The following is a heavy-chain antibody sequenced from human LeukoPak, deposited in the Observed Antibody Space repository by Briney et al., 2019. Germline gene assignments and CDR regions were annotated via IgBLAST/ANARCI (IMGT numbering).Heavy chain of an antibody. CDR2: IYYSGST. D-gene: IGHD2-2*01. J-gene: IGHJ4*02. CDR1: GGSVSSGSYY. V-gene: IGHV4-61*01. CDR3: ARRGYCSSTSCLGLIDY. Sequence: SETLSLTCTVSGGSVSSGSYYWIWIRQPPGKGLEWIGYIYYSGSTNYNPSLKSRVTISVDTSKNQFSLKLSSVTAADTAVYYCARRGYCSSTSCLGLIDYWGQGTLVTVSS.